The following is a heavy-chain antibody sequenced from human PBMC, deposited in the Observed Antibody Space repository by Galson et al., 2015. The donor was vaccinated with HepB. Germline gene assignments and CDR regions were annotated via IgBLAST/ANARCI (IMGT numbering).Heavy chain of an antibody. J-gene: IGHJ5*02. D-gene: IGHD1-26*01. Sequence: SLRLSCAASGFTFSSYAMSWVRQAPGKGLEWVSAISGSGGSTYYADSVKGRFTISRDNSKNTLYLQMNSLRAEDTAVYYCAKDGGSGSYRGWFDPWGQGTLVTVSS. CDR2: ISGSGGST. CDR1: GFTFSSYA. V-gene: IGHV3-23*01. CDR3: AKDGGSGSYRGWFDP.